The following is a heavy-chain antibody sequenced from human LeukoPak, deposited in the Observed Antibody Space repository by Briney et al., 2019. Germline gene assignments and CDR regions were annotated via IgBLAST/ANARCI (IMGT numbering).Heavy chain of an antibody. D-gene: IGHD3-22*01. Sequence: GGSLRLSCAASGFTFSSYWMSWVRQAPGKGLEWVANIKQDGSEKYYVDSVKGRFTIPRDNAKNSLYLQMNSLRAEDTAVYYCARDRAYYDRNGYFDFWGQGTLVTVSS. CDR2: IKQDGSEK. CDR3: ARDRAYYDRNGYFDF. CDR1: GFTFSSYW. V-gene: IGHV3-7*01. J-gene: IGHJ4*02.